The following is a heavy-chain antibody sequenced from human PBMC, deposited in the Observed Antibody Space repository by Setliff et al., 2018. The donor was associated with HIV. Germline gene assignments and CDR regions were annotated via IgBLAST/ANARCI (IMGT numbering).Heavy chain of an antibody. J-gene: IGHJ4*02. CDR3: TRVIYYYDGSGYHGGLDY. Sequence: PGGSLRLSCTASGITFGDYAMSWVRQAPGKGLEWVGFIRSKAYGGTTEYAASVKGRFTISRDDSKSIAYLQMNSLKTEDTAVYYCTRVIYYYDGSGYHGGLDYWGQGTLVTVSS. V-gene: IGHV3-49*04. CDR1: GITFGDYA. CDR2: IRSKAYGGTT. D-gene: IGHD3-22*01.